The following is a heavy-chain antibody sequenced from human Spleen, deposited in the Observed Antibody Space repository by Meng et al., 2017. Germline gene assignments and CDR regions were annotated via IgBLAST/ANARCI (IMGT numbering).Heavy chain of an antibody. Sequence: GESLKISCKGSGDSFTSYWIGWVRQMPGKGLEWMGIIYPGDSETRYSPSFQGQVTISADKSISTAYLQWSSLKASDTAMYYCARPGAVAGTVGAFYIWGQGTMVTVSS. V-gene: IGHV5-51*01. J-gene: IGHJ3*02. CDR1: GDSFTSYW. CDR2: IYPGDSET. CDR3: ARPGAVAGTVGAFYI. D-gene: IGHD6-19*01.